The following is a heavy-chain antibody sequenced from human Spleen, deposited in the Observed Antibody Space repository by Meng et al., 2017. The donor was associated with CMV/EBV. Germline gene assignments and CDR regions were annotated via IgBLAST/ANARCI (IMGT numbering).Heavy chain of an antibody. V-gene: IGHV3-21*05. CDR2: IDSSSNYI. Sequence: GGSLRLSCTASGLTFNTYSMTWVRQAPGKGLESVAYIDSSSNYIIHADSVKGRFTVSRDNARNSLSLQMNSLRAEDTAVYFCARDRGYNGYGYFFDYWGQGIQVTVSS. CDR3: ARDRGYNGYGYFFDY. J-gene: IGHJ4*02. D-gene: IGHD5-12*01. CDR1: GLTFNTYS.